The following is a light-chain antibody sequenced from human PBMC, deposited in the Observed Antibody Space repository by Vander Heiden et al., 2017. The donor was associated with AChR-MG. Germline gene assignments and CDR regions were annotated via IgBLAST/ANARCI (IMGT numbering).Light chain of an antibody. J-gene: IGLJ3*02. CDR2: EVN. V-gene: IGLV2-23*02. Sequence: QSALTQPASVSGSPGQSIAIPCTGTSSDVGYYNLVAWYQQHPGKAPKIIIYEVNKRPSGVSDRFSGSKSGNTASLTISGLQAEDEADYYCCSFASSSSLVFGGGTKLTVL. CDR1: SSDVGYYNL. CDR3: CSFASSSSLV.